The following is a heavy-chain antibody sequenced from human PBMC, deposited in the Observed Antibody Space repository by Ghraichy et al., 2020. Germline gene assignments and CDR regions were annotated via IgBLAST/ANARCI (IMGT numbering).Heavy chain of an antibody. J-gene: IGHJ4*02. Sequence: LSLTCAASGFTFSSYSMNWVRQAPGKGLEWVSSISSSSSYIYYADSVKGRFTISRDNAKNSLYLQMNSLRAEDTAVYYCARDGGSYTFDYWGQGTLVTVSS. CDR1: GFTFSSYS. CDR3: ARDGGSYTFDY. CDR2: ISSSSSYI. V-gene: IGHV3-21*01. D-gene: IGHD1-26*01.